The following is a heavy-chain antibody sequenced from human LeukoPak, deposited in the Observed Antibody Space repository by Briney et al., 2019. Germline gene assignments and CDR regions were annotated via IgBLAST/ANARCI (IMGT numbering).Heavy chain of an antibody. CDR1: GFTFSSYS. V-gene: IGHV3-48*01. CDR2: ISSSSSTI. J-gene: IGHJ4*02. D-gene: IGHD5-18*01. Sequence: GGSLRLSCAASGFTFSSYSMNWVRQAPGKGLEWVSYISSSSSTIYYADSVKGRFTISRDNSRNTVYLQMNSLRVEDTAVYYCANDLGWIQLNLGRGQGTLVTVSS. CDR3: ANDLGWIQLNLG.